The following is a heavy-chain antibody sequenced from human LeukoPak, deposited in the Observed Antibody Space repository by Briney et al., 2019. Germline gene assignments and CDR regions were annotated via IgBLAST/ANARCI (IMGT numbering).Heavy chain of an antibody. V-gene: IGHV3-23*01. CDR3: APSLVSYFDY. CDR1: GFTFSSYA. CDR2: ISGSGGST. J-gene: IGHJ4*02. Sequence: PGGSLRLSCAASGFTFSSYAMSWVRQAPGKGLEWVSAISGSGGSTYYADSVKGRFTISRDNAKNSLYLQMNSLRAEDTAVYYCAPSLVSYFDYWGQGTLVTVSS. D-gene: IGHD3-9*01.